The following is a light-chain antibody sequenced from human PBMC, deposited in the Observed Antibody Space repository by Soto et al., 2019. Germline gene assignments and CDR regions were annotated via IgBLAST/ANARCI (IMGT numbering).Light chain of an antibody. CDR3: QHYNNWPRT. CDR1: QSVDIN. CDR2: GAS. Sequence: EIVLTQSPATLSVSPGERVTLSCRASQSVDINLAWYQQKPGQAPRLLIYGASSRATGIPDRFSGSGSGTDFTLTISRLESDDSAVYYCQHYNNWPRTFGQGTKVDIK. J-gene: IGKJ1*01. V-gene: IGKV3D-15*01.